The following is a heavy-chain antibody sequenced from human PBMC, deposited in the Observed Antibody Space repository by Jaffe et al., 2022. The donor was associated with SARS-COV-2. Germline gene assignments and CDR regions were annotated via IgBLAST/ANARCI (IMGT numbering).Heavy chain of an antibody. J-gene: IGHJ2*01. CDR2: IYPGDSDT. V-gene: IGHV5-51*01. CDR3: ARVSWIEMATDFTDWYFDL. Sequence: EVQLVQSGAEVKKPGESLKISCKGSGYSFTSYWIGWVRQMPGKGLEWMGIIYPGDSDTRYSPSFQGQVTISADKSISTAYLQWSSLKASDTAMYYCARVSWIEMATDFTDWYFDLWGRGTLVTVSS. D-gene: IGHD5-12*01. CDR1: GYSFTSYW.